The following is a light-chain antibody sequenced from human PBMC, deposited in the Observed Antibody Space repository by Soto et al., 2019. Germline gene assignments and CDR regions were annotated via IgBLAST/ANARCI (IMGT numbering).Light chain of an antibody. J-gene: IGKJ4*01. CDR3: QQYNNWPLT. Sequence: EIVMTQSPATLSVSPGERATLSCRASQSVSSNLAWYQQKPGQAPRLLIYGASTRAPGIPARFSGSGSGTEFTLNISSLQSEDFAVYYCQQYNNWPLTFGGGTKVEIK. V-gene: IGKV3-15*01. CDR2: GAS. CDR1: QSVSSN.